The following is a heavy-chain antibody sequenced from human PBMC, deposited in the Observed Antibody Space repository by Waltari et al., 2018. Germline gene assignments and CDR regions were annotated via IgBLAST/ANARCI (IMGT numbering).Heavy chain of an antibody. J-gene: IGHJ4*02. V-gene: IGHV1-2*02. CDR2: INPKNGDT. CDR1: GYPFTGYQ. D-gene: IGHD1-26*01. CDR3: ARDPGPIVGAPDF. Sequence: QVQLVQSGTEVKKPGASVRVSGQASGYPFTGYQLHWVRQTPGQGFEWMGWINPKNGDTSYAQNFLGRVTMTRDTSINTAYMDLSGLRSDDAAVFYCARDPGPIVGAPDFWGQGTLVTVSS.